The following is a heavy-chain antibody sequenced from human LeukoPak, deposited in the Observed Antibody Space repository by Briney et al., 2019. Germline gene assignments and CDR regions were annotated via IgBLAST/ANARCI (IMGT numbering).Heavy chain of an antibody. Sequence: GGSLRLSCAASGFTFSNSGMHWVRQAPGKGLEWVAFIRYDGSNKFYADSVKGRFSISRGNSKKTLYLQMNSLRAEDTAVYYWAKDRSGYRGGGDYFDYWGQGTLVTVSS. V-gene: IGHV3-30*02. CDR2: IRYDGSNK. D-gene: IGHD3-3*01. J-gene: IGHJ4*02. CDR1: GFTFSNSG. CDR3: AKDRSGYRGGGDYFDY.